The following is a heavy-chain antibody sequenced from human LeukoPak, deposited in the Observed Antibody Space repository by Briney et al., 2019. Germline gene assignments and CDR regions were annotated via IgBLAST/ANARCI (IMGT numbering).Heavy chain of an antibody. D-gene: IGHD5-12*01. J-gene: IGHJ6*03. Sequence: GGSLRLSCAASGFTFSDYNMRWIRQAPGKGLEWVSSISRSGSTKYYADSVKGRFTISRDNAKNSLFLQMNSLRAEDTAVYYCARAGDIVATIRVYYYYYYMDVWGKGTTVTVSS. V-gene: IGHV3-11*04. CDR1: GFTFSDYN. CDR2: ISRSGSTK. CDR3: ARAGDIVATIRVYYYYYYMDV.